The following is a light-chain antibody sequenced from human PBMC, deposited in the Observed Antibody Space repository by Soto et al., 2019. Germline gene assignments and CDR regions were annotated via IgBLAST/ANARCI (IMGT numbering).Light chain of an antibody. Sequence: QSALTQPPSASGSPGQSVTISCTGTSSDVGGSTYVSWYQQHPGKAPKLMIYDVSRRPSEVPDRFYGSKSGNTDSLTFSVLTSEDEADYYCSSYAGSSNMIFGGGTQLTVL. CDR2: DVS. V-gene: IGLV2-8*01. J-gene: IGLJ2*01. CDR3: SSYAGSSNMI. CDR1: SSDVGGSTY.